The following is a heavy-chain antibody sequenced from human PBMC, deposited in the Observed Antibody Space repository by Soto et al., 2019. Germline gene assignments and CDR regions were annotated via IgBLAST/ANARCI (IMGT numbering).Heavy chain of an antibody. Sequence: ESGGGLVQPGGSLRLSCAASGFTFSSYWMSWVRQAPGKGLEWVANIKQDGSEKYYVDSVKGRFTISRDNAKNSLYLQMNRLGAGATAVYYCARRGTAPPQPGENSFGYQFDTWGQAPLVT. CDR3: ARRGTAPPQPGENSFGYQFDT. J-gene: IGHJ4*02. CDR1: GFTFSSYW. V-gene: IGHV3-7*01. D-gene: IGHD5-18*01. CDR2: IKQDGSEK.